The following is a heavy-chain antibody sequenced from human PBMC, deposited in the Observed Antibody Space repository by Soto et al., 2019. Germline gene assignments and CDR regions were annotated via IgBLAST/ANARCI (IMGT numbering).Heavy chain of an antibody. D-gene: IGHD2-2*01. CDR1: GGSFSGYY. V-gene: IGHV4-34*01. Sequence: SETLSLTCAVYGGSFSGYYWSWIRQPPGKGLEWIGEINHSGSTNYNPSLKSRVTISVDTSKNQFSLKLSSVTAADTAVYYCARGRVSSTSRLTKYYGMDVWGQGTTVTVSS. CDR3: ARGRVSSTSRLTKYYGMDV. J-gene: IGHJ6*02. CDR2: INHSGST.